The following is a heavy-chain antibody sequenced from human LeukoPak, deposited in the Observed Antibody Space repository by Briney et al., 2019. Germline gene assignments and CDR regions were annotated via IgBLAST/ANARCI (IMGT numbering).Heavy chain of an antibody. CDR3: TTDAPYYYGSGTKTDAFDL. Sequence: GGSLRLSCAASGFTFSNAWMYWVRQAPGKGLEWVGRIKSKISGGATDYAAPVKGRFTISRDDSKNTLYLQMNSLKTEDTAVYYCTTDAPYYYGSGTKTDAFDLWGQGTMVTVSS. CDR2: IKSKISGGAT. CDR1: GFTFSNAW. V-gene: IGHV3-15*01. D-gene: IGHD3-10*01. J-gene: IGHJ3*01.